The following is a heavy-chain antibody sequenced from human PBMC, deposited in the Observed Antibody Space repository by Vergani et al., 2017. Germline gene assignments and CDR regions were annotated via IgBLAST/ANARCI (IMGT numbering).Heavy chain of an antibody. CDR2: IIPIFGTA. J-gene: IGHJ6*03. CDR1: GGTFSSYA. D-gene: IGHD1-7*01. V-gene: IGHV1-69*01. Sequence: QVQLVQSGAEVKKPGSSVKVSCKASGGTFSSYAISWVRQAPGQGLEWMGGIIPIFGTANYAQKFQGRVTITADESTSTAYMELSSLRSEDTAVYYCAAAGNWNYVGYYYYMDVWGKGTTVTVSS. CDR3: AAAGNWNYVGYYYYMDV.